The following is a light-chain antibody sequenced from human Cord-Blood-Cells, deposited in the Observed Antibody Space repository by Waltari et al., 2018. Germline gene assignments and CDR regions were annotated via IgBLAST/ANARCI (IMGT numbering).Light chain of an antibody. J-gene: IGKJ4*01. Sequence: DIQITQSPSSLSASLGDRVTITCQASQDISNYLNWYQQKPGKAPKLLIYDASNLETGVPSRFSGSGSRTDFTFTSSRLQPEDIATYYCQQYDNLPLTFGGGTKVEIK. CDR3: QQYDNLPLT. CDR2: DAS. V-gene: IGKV1-33*01. CDR1: QDISNY.